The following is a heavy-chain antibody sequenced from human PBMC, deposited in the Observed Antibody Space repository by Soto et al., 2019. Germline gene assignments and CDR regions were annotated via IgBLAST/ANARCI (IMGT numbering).Heavy chain of an antibody. CDR3: ARDLDFDY. CDR1: GFIVSSNY. V-gene: IGHV3-53*02. CDR2: IYSGGNT. J-gene: IGHJ4*02. Sequence: EVQLVETGGGLIQPGGSLRLSCAASGFIVSSNYVSWVRQAPGKGLEWVSIIYSGGNTYYADFVKGRFTISRDNSKNTLYLQMNSLRAEDTAVYYCARDLDFDYWGQGTLVTVSS.